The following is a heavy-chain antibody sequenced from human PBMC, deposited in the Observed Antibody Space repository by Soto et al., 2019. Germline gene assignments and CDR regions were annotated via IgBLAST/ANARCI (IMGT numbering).Heavy chain of an antibody. CDR1: GFNVSSSY. Sequence: EVPLVESGGGLIQRGGSLRLSCAASGFNVSSSYMSWVRQAPGKGLEWVSIIYSGGSTSYADSVKGRLTISRDNSKNTLYLQMDSLRAEDTAMYYCARERGWNDVDYGMDVWGQGTTVTVSS. CDR3: ARERGWNDVDYGMDV. D-gene: IGHD1-1*01. J-gene: IGHJ6*02. V-gene: IGHV3-53*01. CDR2: IYSGGST.